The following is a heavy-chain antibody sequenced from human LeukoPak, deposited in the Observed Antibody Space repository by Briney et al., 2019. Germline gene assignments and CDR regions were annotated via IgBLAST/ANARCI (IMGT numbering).Heavy chain of an antibody. Sequence: GGSLRLSCSASGFTFSSYAMHWVRQAPGKGLEWVAVISYDGSNKYYADSVKGRFTISRDNSKNTLYLQMNSLRAEDTAVYYCARAGGFWSGYGMDVWGQGTTVTVSS. J-gene: IGHJ6*02. CDR2: ISYDGSNK. V-gene: IGHV3-30-3*01. D-gene: IGHD3-3*01. CDR1: GFTFSSYA. CDR3: ARAGGFWSGYGMDV.